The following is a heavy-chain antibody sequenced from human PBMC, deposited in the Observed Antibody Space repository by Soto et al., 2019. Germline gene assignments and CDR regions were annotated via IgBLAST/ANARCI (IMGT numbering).Heavy chain of an antibody. D-gene: IGHD4-17*01. V-gene: IGHV4-59*01. Sequence: LSLTCTVSGGSIGSYHWSWVRQPPGKGLEWIASVYYTGTTNYNPSLGSRVTISIDAPENQISLKLTSVTAADTAFYYCARDTVLTGMFAFWGQEPWSPSPQ. CDR2: VYYTGTT. J-gene: IGHJ4*01. CDR3: ARDTVLTGMFAF. CDR1: GGSIGSYH.